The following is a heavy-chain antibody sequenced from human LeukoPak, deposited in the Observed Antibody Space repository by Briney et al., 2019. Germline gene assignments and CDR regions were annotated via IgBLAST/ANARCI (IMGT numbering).Heavy chain of an antibody. J-gene: IGHJ3*02. CDR3: AKGSGYCSSTSCYAYAFDI. CDR1: GFTFSSYG. Sequence: GRFLRLSCAASGFTFSSYGMHWVRQAPGKGLEWVAVISYDGSNKYYTDSVKGRFTISRDNSKNTLYLQMNSLRAEDTAVYYCAKGSGYCSSTSCYAYAFDIWGQGTMVTVSS. CDR2: ISYDGSNK. V-gene: IGHV3-30*18. D-gene: IGHD2-2*03.